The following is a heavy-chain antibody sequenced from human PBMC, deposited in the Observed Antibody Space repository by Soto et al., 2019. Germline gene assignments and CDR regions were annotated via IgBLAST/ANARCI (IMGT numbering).Heavy chain of an antibody. CDR2: MNPNSGNT. D-gene: IGHD3-22*01. V-gene: IGHV1-8*01. Sequence: GASVKVSCKTSGYTFTVYYINWVRQATGQGLERMGWMNPNSGNTGYAQKVQGRVTMTRDTSINTAYMELRSLGSEDTAVYFCARGGGSYESGAYERVPRDYWGQGTLVTVSS. CDR3: ARGGGSYESGAYERVPRDY. CDR1: GYTFTVYY. J-gene: IGHJ4*02.